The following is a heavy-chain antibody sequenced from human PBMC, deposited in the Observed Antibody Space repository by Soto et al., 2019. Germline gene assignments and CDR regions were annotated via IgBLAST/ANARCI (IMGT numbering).Heavy chain of an antibody. CDR3: ATCTMVRGEYYFDY. Sequence: GGSLRLSCAASGFTFSSYAMHWVRQAPGKGLEWVAVISYDGSNKYYADSVKGRFTISRDNSKNTLYLQMNSLRAEDTAVYYCATCTMVRGEYYFDYWGQGTLVTVSS. CDR1: GFTFSSYA. J-gene: IGHJ4*02. CDR2: ISYDGSNK. V-gene: IGHV3-30-3*01. D-gene: IGHD3-10*01.